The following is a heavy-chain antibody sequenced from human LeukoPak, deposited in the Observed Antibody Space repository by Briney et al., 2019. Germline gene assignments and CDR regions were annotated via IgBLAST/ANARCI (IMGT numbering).Heavy chain of an antibody. CDR1: GYTLRSYG. CDR2: ISAFNGNK. V-gene: IGHV1-18*01. Sequence: ASVKVSCKASGYTLRSYGITWVRQAPGQGLEWVGWISAFNGNKHYAQKLQDRVTMTTDTSTSTAYMELRSLRSDDTAVYYCARDEYSSSSGGFDYWGQGTLVTISS. CDR3: ARDEYSSSSGGFDY. J-gene: IGHJ4*02. D-gene: IGHD6-6*01.